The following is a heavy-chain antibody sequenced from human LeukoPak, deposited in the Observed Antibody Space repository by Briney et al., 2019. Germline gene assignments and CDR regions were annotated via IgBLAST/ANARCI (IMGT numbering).Heavy chain of an antibody. D-gene: IGHD3-22*01. Sequence: SSETLSLTCAVYGGSFSGYYWSWIRQPPGKGLEWIGEINHSGSTNYNPSLESRVTISVDTSKNQFSLKLSSVTAADTAVYYCARAHYYDSSGYYPFDYWGQGTLVTVSS. CDR1: GGSFSGYY. CDR2: INHSGST. J-gene: IGHJ4*02. CDR3: ARAHYYDSSGYYPFDY. V-gene: IGHV4-34*01.